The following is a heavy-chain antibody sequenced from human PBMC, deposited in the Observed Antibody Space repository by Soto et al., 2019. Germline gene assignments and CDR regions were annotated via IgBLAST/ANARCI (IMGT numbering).Heavy chain of an antibody. D-gene: IGHD1-26*01. CDR3: ARERREYYYYYGTDV. CDR2: IWYDGSNK. J-gene: IGHJ6*02. CDR1: GFTCSSYG. Sequence: GASLRLSCAASGFTCSSYGMHWVRQAPGKGLEWVAVIWYDGSNKYYADSVKGRFTSSRDNSKNTLYLQMDSLRAEDTAVYYCARERREYYYYYGTDVWGQGTTVTAP. V-gene: IGHV3-33*01.